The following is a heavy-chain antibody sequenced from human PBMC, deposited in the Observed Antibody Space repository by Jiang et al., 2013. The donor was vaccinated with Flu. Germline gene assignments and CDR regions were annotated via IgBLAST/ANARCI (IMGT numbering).Heavy chain of an antibody. J-gene: IGHJ4*02. V-gene: IGHV5-51*03. CDR1: GYTLTNYW. CDR3: ATLACGRGNCYRNTFGGHYDS. D-gene: IGHD2-21*01. Sequence: GAEVKKPGESLKISCKGSGYTLTNYWIGWVRQMPGKGLEWMGIIYLDGSSTFYSPSFQGQVTISADKSITTAYLQWSSLKASDSALYFCATLACGRGNCYRNTFGGHYDSWGQGTLVTV. CDR2: IYLDGSST.